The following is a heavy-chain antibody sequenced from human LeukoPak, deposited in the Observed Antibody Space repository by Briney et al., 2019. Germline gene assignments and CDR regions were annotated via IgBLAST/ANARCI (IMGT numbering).Heavy chain of an antibody. CDR3: ARGGDGYNYAFDM. CDR1: GFTVSSNY. J-gene: IGHJ3*02. D-gene: IGHD5-24*01. CDR2: LFSGGTT. Sequence: GGSLRLSSAASGFTVSSNYMSWVRQAPGEGLEWVSLLFSGGTTYYADSVKGRFTISRDNSKNTLYLQMNSLRAEDTAVYYCARGGDGYNYAFDMWGQGTMVTVSS. V-gene: IGHV3-53*05.